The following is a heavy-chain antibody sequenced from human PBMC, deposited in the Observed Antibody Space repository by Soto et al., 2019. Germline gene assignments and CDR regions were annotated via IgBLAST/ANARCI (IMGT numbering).Heavy chain of an antibody. CDR2: VSQDGTA. CDR1: GFTFSTYT. Sequence: HPGGSLRLSCAASGFTFSTYTMAWVRQAPGRGPEWVAGVSQDGTAHYADSVKGRFTISRDNSRDTVYLQMITLRGEDTAVYYFAKDMRPDGVWDFDYWGQGTLVTVSS. V-gene: IGHV3-23*01. D-gene: IGHD4-17*01. CDR3: AKDMRPDGVWDFDY. J-gene: IGHJ4*02.